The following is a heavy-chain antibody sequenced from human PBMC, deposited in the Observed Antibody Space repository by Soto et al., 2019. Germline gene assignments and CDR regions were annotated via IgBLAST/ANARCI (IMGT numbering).Heavy chain of an antibody. CDR3: ARDYGYYYDSSGYPVQH. V-gene: IGHV3-30-3*01. CDR1: GFTFSSYA. J-gene: IGHJ1*01. D-gene: IGHD3-22*01. Sequence: PWGSLRLSCAASGFTFSSYAMHWVRQAPGKGLEWVAVISYDGSNKYYADSVKGRFTISRDNSKNTLYLQMNSLRAEDTAVYYCARDYGYYYDSSGYPVQHWGQGTLVTVSS. CDR2: ISYDGSNK.